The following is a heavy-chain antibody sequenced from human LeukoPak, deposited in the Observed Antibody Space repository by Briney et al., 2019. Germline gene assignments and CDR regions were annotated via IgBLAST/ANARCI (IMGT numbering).Heavy chain of an antibody. CDR2: ISYDGSNK. V-gene: IGHV3-30*18. J-gene: IGHJ4*02. D-gene: IGHD5/OR15-5a*01. CDR3: AKDHSDVYSFSVY. CDR1: GFTFSSYG. Sequence: GRSLRLSCAASGFTFSSYGMHWVRQAPGKGLEWVAVISYDGSNKYYADSVKGRFTISRDNSKNTLYLQMNSLRAEDTAVYYCAKDHSDVYSFSVYWGQGTLVTVSS.